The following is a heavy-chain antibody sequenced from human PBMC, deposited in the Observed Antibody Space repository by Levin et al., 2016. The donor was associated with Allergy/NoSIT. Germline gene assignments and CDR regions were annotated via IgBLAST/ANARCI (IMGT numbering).Heavy chain of an antibody. CDR2: VYYTGST. CDR3: AACRHGGMSALDY. V-gene: IGHV4-59*01. CDR1: GGSISSYF. D-gene: IGHD4-23*01. Sequence: SETLSLTCTVSGGSISSYFWSWIRQPPGEGLEWIGSVYYTGSTFYNPSLRGRGAISLDTSKNQFSLKVNSVTAADTAVYYCAACRHGGMSALDYWGQGTLVTVSS. J-gene: IGHJ4*02.